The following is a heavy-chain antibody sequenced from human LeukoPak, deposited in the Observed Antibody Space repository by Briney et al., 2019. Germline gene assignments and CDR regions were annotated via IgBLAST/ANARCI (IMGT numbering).Heavy chain of an antibody. V-gene: IGHV3-11*06. J-gene: IGHJ4*02. D-gene: IGHD4-17*01. CDR2: ISSSSSYT. CDR1: GFTFSDYY. CDR3: ARGGTTVTEDFDY. Sequence: GRSLRLSCAASGFTFSDYYMSWIRQAPGKGLEWVSYISSSSSYTNYADSVKGRFTISRDNAKNSLYLQMNSLRAEDTAVYYCARGGTTVTEDFDYWGQGTLVTVSS.